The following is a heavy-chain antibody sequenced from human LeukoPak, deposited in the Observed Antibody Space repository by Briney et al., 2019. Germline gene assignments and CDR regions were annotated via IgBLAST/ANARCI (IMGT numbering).Heavy chain of an antibody. D-gene: IGHD2-2*01. V-gene: IGHV3-13*01. Sequence: GGSLRLSCADSGFTVSGYDIHWVRQGTGKGLEWVSFISASGDTRYQDSVKGRFTISRDSVKNSFYLQMNSLRADDTAIYYCARGGCGTTSCYGDPGLDPWGQGTLVIVSS. J-gene: IGHJ5*02. CDR1: GFTVSGYD. CDR3: ARGGCGTTSCYGDPGLDP. CDR2: ISASGDT.